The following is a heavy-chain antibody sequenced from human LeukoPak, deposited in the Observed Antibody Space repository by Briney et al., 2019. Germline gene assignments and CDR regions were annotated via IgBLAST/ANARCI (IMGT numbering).Heavy chain of an antibody. CDR1: GYTFTSYD. CDR3: ARPAESCSSSSCSPNDAFDN. Sequence: GASVKVSCKASGYTFTSYDIKWVRQATGQGLEWMGWMNPNSGNTGYAQNFQGRVTMTRNTSISTAYMELSSLRSEDTAVYYYARPAESCSSSSCSPNDAFDNWGQGTMVIVSS. J-gene: IGHJ3*02. CDR2: MNPNSGNT. V-gene: IGHV1-8*01. D-gene: IGHD2-15*01.